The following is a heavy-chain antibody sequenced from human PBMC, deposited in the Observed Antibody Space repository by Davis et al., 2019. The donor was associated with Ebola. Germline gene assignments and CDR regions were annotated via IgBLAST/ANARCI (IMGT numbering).Heavy chain of an antibody. J-gene: IGHJ5*02. D-gene: IGHD3-9*01. Sequence: SETLSLTCTVSAYSTTSGHNWGWIRQPPGKGLVWIASLYHSATRYYNPSLNSRVTISVDTSKNQFSLKLTSVTAADTAIYYCARRYIDPAKEDWFDPWGQGILVTVSS. CDR1: AYSTTSGHN. V-gene: IGHV4-38-2*02. CDR2: LYHSATR. CDR3: ARRYIDPAKEDWFDP.